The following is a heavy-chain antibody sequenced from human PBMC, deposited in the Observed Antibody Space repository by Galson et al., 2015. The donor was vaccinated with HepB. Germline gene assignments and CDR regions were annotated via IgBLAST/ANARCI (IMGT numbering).Heavy chain of an antibody. CDR3: ARYSSGWYYFDY. CDR2: INPNSGGT. Sequence: SVTVSCKASGYTFTGYYMHWVRQAPGQGLEWTGWINPNSGGTNYAQKFQGRVTMTRDTSISTAYMELSRLRSDDTAVYYCARYSSGWYYFDYWGQGTLVTVSS. J-gene: IGHJ4*02. CDR1: GYTFTGYY. V-gene: IGHV1-2*02. D-gene: IGHD6-19*01.